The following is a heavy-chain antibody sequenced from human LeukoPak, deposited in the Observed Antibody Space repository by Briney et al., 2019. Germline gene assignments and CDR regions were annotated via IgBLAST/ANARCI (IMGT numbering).Heavy chain of an antibody. Sequence: KTSETLSLTCAVYGGSFSGYYWSWIRQPPGKGLEWIGEINHSGSTNYNPSLKSRVTISVDTSKNQFSLKLSSVTAADTAVYYCARDLAAAGTIAGFDPWGQGTLVTVSS. CDR3: ARDLAAAGTIAGFDP. V-gene: IGHV4-34*01. D-gene: IGHD6-13*01. CDR1: GGSFSGYY. CDR2: INHSGST. J-gene: IGHJ5*02.